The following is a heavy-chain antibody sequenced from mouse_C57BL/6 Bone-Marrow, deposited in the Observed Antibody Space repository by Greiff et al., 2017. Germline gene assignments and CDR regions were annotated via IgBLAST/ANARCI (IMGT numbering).Heavy chain of an antibody. CDR3: TRDPSSNWFAY. CDR2: ISSGGDYI. CDR1: GFTFSSYA. D-gene: IGHD2-10*02. V-gene: IGHV5-9-1*02. Sequence: EVQGVESGEGLVKPGGSLKLSCAASGFTFSSYAMSWVRQTPEKRLEWVAYISSGGDYIYYAATVKGRFTISRDNARNTLYLQMSSLKSEDTAMYYCTRDPSSNWFAYWGQGTLVTVSA. J-gene: IGHJ3*01.